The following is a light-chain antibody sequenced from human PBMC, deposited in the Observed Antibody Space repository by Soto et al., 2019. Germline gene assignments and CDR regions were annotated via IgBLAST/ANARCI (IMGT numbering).Light chain of an antibody. Sequence: DIVMTQTPLSLPVTPGEPASISCRSSQSLLDSHDGNTYLDWYLQRPGQSPQILIDSLSYRASGVPDRFSGSGSGTDVTLQISCVEAEDVGVSSCKKRREFPYTFGQGTKLQIK. CDR2: SLS. V-gene: IGKV2-40*01. CDR1: QSLLDSHDGNTY. J-gene: IGKJ2*01. CDR3: KKRREFPYT.